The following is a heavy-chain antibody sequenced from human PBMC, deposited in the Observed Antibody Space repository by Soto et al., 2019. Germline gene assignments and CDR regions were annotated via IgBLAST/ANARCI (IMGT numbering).Heavy chain of an antibody. CDR1: GGSISSSSYY. D-gene: IGHD6-19*01. V-gene: IGHV4-39*01. J-gene: IGHJ4*02. CDR2: IYYSGST. CDR3: ARLESSGWLFDY. Sequence: SETLSLTCTVSGGSISSSSYYWGWIRQPPGKGLEWIGSIYYSGSTYYNPSLKSRVTISVDTSKNQFSLKLGSVTAADTAVYYCARLESSGWLFDYWGQGTLVTVSS.